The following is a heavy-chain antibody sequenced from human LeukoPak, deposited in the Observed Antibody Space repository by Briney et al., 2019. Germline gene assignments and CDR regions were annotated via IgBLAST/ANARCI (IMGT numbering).Heavy chain of an antibody. V-gene: IGHV1-2*02. Sequence: ASVKVSCKASGYTFTASYMLWLPQAPGQGLKWMRWVNGNCDDTSYAHNFQGRVTMTTVSRISTVYMELISMTSDGTAVYYCSWGGSLDGGDNPGKYWGQGTLVTVSS. D-gene: IGHD2-21*01. J-gene: IGHJ4*02. CDR1: GYTFTASY. CDR2: VNGNCDDT. CDR3: SWGGSLDGGDNPGKY.